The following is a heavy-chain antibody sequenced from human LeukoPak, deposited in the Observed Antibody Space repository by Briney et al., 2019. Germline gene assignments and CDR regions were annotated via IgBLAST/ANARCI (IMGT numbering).Heavy chain of an antibody. V-gene: IGHV3-33*01. CDR3: ARDRTRDCSGGSCYRHYFDY. J-gene: IGHJ4*02. CDR1: GFTFSSYG. D-gene: IGHD2-15*01. Sequence: GGSLILSCAVSGFTFSSYGMHWVRQAPGKGLEWVAVIWYDGSNKYYADSVRGRFTISRDNSKNTLYLLMNSLRAEDSAVYYCARDRTRDCSGGSCYRHYFDYWGQGTLVSVSS. CDR2: IWYDGSNK.